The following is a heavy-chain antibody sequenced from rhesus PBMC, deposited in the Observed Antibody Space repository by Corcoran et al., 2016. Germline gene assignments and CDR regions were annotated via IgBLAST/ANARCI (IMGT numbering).Heavy chain of an antibody. J-gene: IGHJ6*01. CDR3: AGASAAAGTGYGLDS. Sequence: QLQLQESGPGLVKPSETLSLTCAVSGGSVSSSNWWSWIRQPPGKGLEWIGRISGRGGGWIGRISGRCGSPSSNPSLPRRVTLSTDTSKNQFSLKVSSVTAADTAVYYCAGASAAAGTGYGLDSWGQGVVVTVSS. CDR2: ISGRCGSP. D-gene: IGHD6-31*01. V-gene: IGHV4-57*01. CDR1: GGSVSSSNW.